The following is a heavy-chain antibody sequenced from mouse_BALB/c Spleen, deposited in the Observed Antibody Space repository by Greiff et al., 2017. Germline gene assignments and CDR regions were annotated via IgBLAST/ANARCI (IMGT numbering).Heavy chain of an antibody. CDR3: ARAVVEGDAMDY. CDR1: GYSITSGYY. V-gene: IGHV3-6*02. Sequence: VQLQQSGPGLVKPSQSLSLTCSVTGYSITSGYYWNWIRQFPGNKLEWMGYISYDGSNNYNPSLKNRISITRDTSKNQFFLKLNSVTTEDTATYYCARAVVEGDAMDYWGQGTSVTVSS. D-gene: IGHD1-1*01. J-gene: IGHJ4*01. CDR2: ISYDGSN.